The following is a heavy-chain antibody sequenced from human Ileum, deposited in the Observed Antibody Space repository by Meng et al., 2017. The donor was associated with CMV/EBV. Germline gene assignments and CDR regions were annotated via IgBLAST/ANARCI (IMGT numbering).Heavy chain of an antibody. V-gene: IGHV3-74*01. CDR2: INSDGSST. CDR3: ARGMVEALYYYYVIDV. D-gene: IGHD3-10*01. J-gene: IGHJ6*02. Sequence: GESLKISCAASGFTFSSYWMHWVRQTPGKGLVWVARINSDGSSTSYADSVKGRFTISRDNAKNTVYLQMNSLRAEDTTVYYCARGMVEALYYYYVIDVWGQGTTVTVSS. CDR1: GFTFSSYW.